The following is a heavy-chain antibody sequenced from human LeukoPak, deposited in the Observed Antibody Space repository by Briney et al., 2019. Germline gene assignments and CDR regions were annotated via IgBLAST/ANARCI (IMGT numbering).Heavy chain of an antibody. D-gene: IGHD4-11*01. J-gene: IGHJ4*02. Sequence: SETLSLTCTVSGGSISSGSYYWSWIRQPAGKGLEWIGLIYTSGSTNYNPSPKSRVTISVDTSKNQFSLKLSSVTAADTAVYYYARDLGYSGFDYWGQGTLVTVSS. CDR1: GGSISSGSYY. CDR2: IYTSGST. CDR3: ARDLGYSGFDY. V-gene: IGHV4-61*02.